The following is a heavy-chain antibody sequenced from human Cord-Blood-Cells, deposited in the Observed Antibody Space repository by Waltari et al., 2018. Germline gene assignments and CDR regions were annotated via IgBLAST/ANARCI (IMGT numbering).Heavy chain of an antibody. V-gene: IGHV4-34*01. J-gene: IGHJ5*02. Sequence: QVQLQQWGAGLLKPSATLSLTCAVYGGSFSGYYWSWIRHPPGKGLEWIGEINHSGSTNYNPSLKSRVTISVDTSKNQFSLKLSSVTAADTAVYYCAREGESIAAPNWFDPWGQGTLVTVSS. D-gene: IGHD6-6*01. CDR2: INHSGST. CDR3: AREGESIAAPNWFDP. CDR1: GGSFSGYY.